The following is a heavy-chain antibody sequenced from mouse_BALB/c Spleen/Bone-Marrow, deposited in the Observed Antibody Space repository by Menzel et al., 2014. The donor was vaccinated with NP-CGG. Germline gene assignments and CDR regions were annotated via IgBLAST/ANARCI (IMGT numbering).Heavy chain of an antibody. CDR3: ARYDGYFDY. CDR2: INPGSGST. J-gene: IGHJ2*01. Sequence: QVQLQQPGAELVRPGTSVKVSCKASGYAFTDYLMEWLKQRPGQGLEWIGVINPGSGSTNYNEKFKDKAILTADKSSSTAYMQLSSLTSDDSAVYFCARYDGYFDYWGQGTILTVSS. V-gene: IGHV1-54*01. CDR1: GYAFTDYL. D-gene: IGHD2-3*01.